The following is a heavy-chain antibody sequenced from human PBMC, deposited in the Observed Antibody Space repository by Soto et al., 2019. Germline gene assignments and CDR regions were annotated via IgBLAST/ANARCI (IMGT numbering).Heavy chain of an antibody. CDR3: ARVPGLGWFDP. J-gene: IGHJ5*02. V-gene: IGHV4-59*01. Sequence: PSETLSLTCTVAGGSISSYYWRWIRQPPGKGLEWIGYIYYSGSTNYNPSLKSRVTISVDTSKNQFSLKLSSVTAADTAVYYCARVPGLGWFDPWGQGTLVTVSS. D-gene: IGHD3-16*01. CDR1: GGSISSYY. CDR2: IYYSGST.